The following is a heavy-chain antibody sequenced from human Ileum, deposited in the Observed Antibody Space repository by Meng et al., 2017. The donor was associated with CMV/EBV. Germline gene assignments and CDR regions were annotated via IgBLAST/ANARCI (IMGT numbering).Heavy chain of an antibody. D-gene: IGHD6-6*01. V-gene: IGHV5-51*01. CDR3: ARPAYSSSTFGYYGMDV. Sequence: GGSLRLSCKGSGYSFTSYWIGWVRQMPGKGLEWMGIIYPGDSDTRYSPSFQGQVTISADKSISTAYLQWSSLKASDTAMYYCARPAYSSSTFGYYGMDVWGQGTTVTSP. J-gene: IGHJ6*02. CDR2: IYPGDSDT. CDR1: GYSFTSYW.